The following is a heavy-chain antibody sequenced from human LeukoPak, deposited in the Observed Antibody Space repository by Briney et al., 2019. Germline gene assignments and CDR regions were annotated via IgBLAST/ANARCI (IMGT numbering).Heavy chain of an antibody. CDR1: GGTFSSYA. CDR3: ARGAHSSGWYTPLNDAFDI. CDR2: IIPIFGTA. D-gene: IGHD6-19*01. Sequence: SVKVSCKASGGTFSSYAISWVRQAPGQGLEWMGGIIPIFGTANYAQKFQGRVTITADESTSTAYMELSSLRSEDTAVYYCARGAHSSGWYTPLNDAFDIWGQGTMVTVSS. V-gene: IGHV1-69*13. J-gene: IGHJ3*02.